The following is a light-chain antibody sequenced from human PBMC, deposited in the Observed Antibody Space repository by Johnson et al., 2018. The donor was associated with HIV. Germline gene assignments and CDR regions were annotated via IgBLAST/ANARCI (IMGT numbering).Light chain of an antibody. CDR2: DNN. J-gene: IGLJ1*01. V-gene: IGLV1-51*01. CDR1: SSNIGNNY. Sequence: QSVLTQPPSMSAAPGQRVTISCSGSSSNIGNNYVSWYQQVPGAAPKLLIYDNNERPSGIPDRFSGSKSGTSATLGITGLQTGDEADYYCGTWDSSLTVYVFGTVTKVTVL. CDR3: GTWDSSLTVYV.